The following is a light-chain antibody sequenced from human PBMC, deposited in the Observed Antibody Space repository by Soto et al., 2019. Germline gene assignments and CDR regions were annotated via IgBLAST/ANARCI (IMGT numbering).Light chain of an antibody. Sequence: QSALTQPASVSGSHGQSITISCTGSSSDVGGYNYVSWYQQHPGKAPKLMIYEVSNRPSGVSNRFSGSKSGSTASLTISGLQAEDEADYYCTSYTSIASLDVFGTGTQLTVL. J-gene: IGLJ1*01. CDR2: EVS. CDR3: TSYTSIASLDV. V-gene: IGLV2-14*01. CDR1: SSDVGGYNY.